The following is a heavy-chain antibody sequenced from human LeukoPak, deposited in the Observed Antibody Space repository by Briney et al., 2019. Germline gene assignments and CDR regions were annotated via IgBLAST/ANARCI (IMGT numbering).Heavy chain of an antibody. D-gene: IGHD5-18*01. CDR2: INPSGGST. CDR3: ARVRTQSPRYSYGPPLSGNSKTPKEGDAFDI. CDR1: GYTFTSYY. Sequence: ASVKVSCKASGYTFTSYYMHWVRQAPGQGLEWMGIINPSGGSTSYAQKFQGRVTMTRDMSTSTVYMELSSLRSEDTAVCYCARVRTQSPRYSYGPPLSGNSKTPKEGDAFDIWGQGTMVTVSS. V-gene: IGHV1-46*01. J-gene: IGHJ3*02.